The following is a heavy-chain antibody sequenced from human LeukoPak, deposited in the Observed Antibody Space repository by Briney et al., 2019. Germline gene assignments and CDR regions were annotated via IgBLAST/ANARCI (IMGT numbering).Heavy chain of an antibody. CDR3: ARDQRTLKYSSGWSRSYFDD. V-gene: IGHV3-53*01. Sequence: GGSLRLSCAASGFTVSTNYMNWVRQAPGKGLEWVSVIYSGGSTHYADSVKGRFIISRDNSKNALYLQMNSLRGDDTAVYYCARDQRTLKYSSGWSRSYFDDWGQGTLVTVSS. D-gene: IGHD6-19*01. J-gene: IGHJ4*02. CDR2: IYSGGST. CDR1: GFTVSTNY.